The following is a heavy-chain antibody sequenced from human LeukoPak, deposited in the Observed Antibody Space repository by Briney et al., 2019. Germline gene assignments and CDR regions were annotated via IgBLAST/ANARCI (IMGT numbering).Heavy chain of an antibody. CDR1: GGSISSYY. V-gene: IGHV4-59*12. CDR2: IYYSGST. D-gene: IGHD6-19*01. CDR3: ARDETYSSDWQSNHYYYYMYV. J-gene: IGHJ6*03. Sequence: SETLSLTCTVSGGSISSYYWSWIRQPPGKGLEWIGYIYYSGSTNYNPSLKSRVTISVDTSKNQFSLKLSSVTATDTAVYYCARDETYSSDWQSNHYYYYMYVWGKRTTVTVSS.